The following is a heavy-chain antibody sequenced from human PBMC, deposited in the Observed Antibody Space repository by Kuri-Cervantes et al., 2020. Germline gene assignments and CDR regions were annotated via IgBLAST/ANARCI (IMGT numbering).Heavy chain of an antibody. CDR3: AKDPSSPYGDYDYFDY. J-gene: IGHJ4*02. V-gene: IGHV3-23*01. CDR2: ISGSGGST. CDR1: GFTFSNAW. Sequence: GESLKISCAASGFTFSNAWMSWVRQAPGKGLEWVSAISGSGGSTYYADSVKGRFTISRDNSKNTLYLQMSSLRAEDTAVYYCAKDPSSPYGDYDYFDYWGQGTLVTVSS. D-gene: IGHD4-17*01.